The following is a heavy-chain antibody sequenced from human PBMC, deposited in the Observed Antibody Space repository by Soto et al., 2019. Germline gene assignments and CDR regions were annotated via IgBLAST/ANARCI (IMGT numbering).Heavy chain of an antibody. Sequence: SETLSLTCTVSGGSISSGGYYWSWIRQHPGKGLECIWYIYYSGSTYYNPSLKSRVTISVDTSKNQFSLKLSSVTAADTAVYYCARDHPFTDYIWGSYRYHAFDIWGQGTMVTVSS. J-gene: IGHJ3*02. D-gene: IGHD3-16*02. CDR3: ARDHPFTDYIWGSYRYHAFDI. V-gene: IGHV4-31*03. CDR2: IYYSGST. CDR1: GGSISSGGYY.